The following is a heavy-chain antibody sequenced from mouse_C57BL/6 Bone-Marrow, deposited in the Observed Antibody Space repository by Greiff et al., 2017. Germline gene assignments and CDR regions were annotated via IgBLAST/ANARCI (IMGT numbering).Heavy chain of an antibody. J-gene: IGHJ2*01. Sequence: EVQLVESGGGLVQPGGSLSLSCAASGFTFTDYYMSWVRQPPGKALEWLGFIRNKANGNTTEYSATVKGRFTISRDNTQSILYLQMNAQRAETSATDCCARGHSNYVFDYWGQGTTLTVSS. CDR2: IRNKANGNTT. V-gene: IGHV7-3*01. CDR3: ARGHSNYVFDY. D-gene: IGHD2-5*01. CDR1: GFTFTDYY.